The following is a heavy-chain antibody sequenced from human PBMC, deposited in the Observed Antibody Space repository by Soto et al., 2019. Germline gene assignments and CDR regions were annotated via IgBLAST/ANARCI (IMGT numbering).Heavy chain of an antibody. Sequence: QVHLVQSGPEVKRPGSSVKVSCKASGDTFGRNAIHWVRQAPGQGLEWMGGIIPMFPTTNYEQKFKGRITIYADKYTGTAYMEMTSLRSEDTAVYYCTKDGDSADYGYWGQGTLVTVSS. CDR3: TKDGDSADYGY. CDR1: GDTFGRNA. CDR2: IIPMFPTT. V-gene: IGHV1-69*06. J-gene: IGHJ4*02. D-gene: IGHD2-21*01.